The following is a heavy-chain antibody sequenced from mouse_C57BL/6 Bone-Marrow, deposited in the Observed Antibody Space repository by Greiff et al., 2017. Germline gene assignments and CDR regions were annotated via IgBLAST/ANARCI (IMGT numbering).Heavy chain of an antibody. CDR3: TRGRLRYYFDY. D-gene: IGHD1-1*01. CDR1: GFTFSSYA. J-gene: IGHJ2*01. CDR2: ISSGGDYI. Sequence: EVKLVESGEGLVKPGGSLKLSCAASGFTFSSYAMSWVRQTPEKRLEWVAYISSGGDYIYYADTVKGRFTISRDNARNTLYLQMSSLKSDDTAMYYCTRGRLRYYFDYWGQGTTLTVSS. V-gene: IGHV5-9-1*02.